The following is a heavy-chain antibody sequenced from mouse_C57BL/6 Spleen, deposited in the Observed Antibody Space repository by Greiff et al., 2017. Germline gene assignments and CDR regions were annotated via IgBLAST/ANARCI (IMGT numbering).Heavy chain of an antibody. D-gene: IGHD2-5*01. Sequence: VQLQQSGAELVRPGASVTLSCKASGYTFTDYEMHWVKQTPVHGLEWIGAIDPETGGTAYNQKFKGKAILTADKSSSTAYMELRRLTSEDSAVYYCTRDYSNYRFDYWGQGTTLTVSS. J-gene: IGHJ2*01. CDR1: GYTFTDYE. CDR3: TRDYSNYRFDY. V-gene: IGHV1-15*01. CDR2: IDPETGGT.